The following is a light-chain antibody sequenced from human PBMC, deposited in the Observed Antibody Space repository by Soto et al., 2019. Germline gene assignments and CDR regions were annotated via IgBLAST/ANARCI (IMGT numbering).Light chain of an antibody. V-gene: IGKV1-5*01. CDR3: QQYNSYPWT. J-gene: IGKJ1*01. CDR1: QSISSW. CDR2: DAS. Sequence: DIQMTQSPSTLSASVGDRVTTTCRASQSISSWLAWYQQKPGKAPKLLIYDASSLESGVPPRFSGSGSGTEFTLTISSLQPDDFATYYCQQYNSYPWTFGQGTKVDIK.